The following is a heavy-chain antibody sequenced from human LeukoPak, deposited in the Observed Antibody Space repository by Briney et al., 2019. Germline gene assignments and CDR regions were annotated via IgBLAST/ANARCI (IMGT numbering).Heavy chain of an antibody. CDR1: GGSISNYY. V-gene: IGHV4-59*12. CDR3: ARSNRNYYGSGIVLGEDYFDY. J-gene: IGHJ4*02. CDR2: ISYSGST. Sequence: SETLSLTCPVSGGSISNYYWSWVRQPPGKGLEWIGHISYSGSTNYNPSLKSRVTMSVDTSKNQFSLKLSSVTAADTAVYYCARSNRNYYGSGIVLGEDYFDYWGQGTLVTVSS. D-gene: IGHD3-10*01.